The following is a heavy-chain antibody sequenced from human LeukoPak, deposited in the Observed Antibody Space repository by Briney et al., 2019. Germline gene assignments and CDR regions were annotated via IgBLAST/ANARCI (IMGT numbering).Heavy chain of an antibody. CDR2: IYTSGST. V-gene: IGHV3-66*01. D-gene: IGHD2-21*01. CDR3: AREGLLWAFDI. Sequence: GGSLRLSCAASGFTDSSGYMSWVCQAPGKGLEWVSVIYTSGSTYYADSVKGRLTISRDNSKNTLYLQMNSLRAEDTAVYYCAREGLLWAFDIWGQGTMVTVSS. J-gene: IGHJ3*02. CDR1: GFTDSSGY.